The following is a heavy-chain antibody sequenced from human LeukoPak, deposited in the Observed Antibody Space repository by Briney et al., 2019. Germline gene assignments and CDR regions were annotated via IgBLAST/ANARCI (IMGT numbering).Heavy chain of an antibody. CDR1: GGSISSSSYY. Sequence: SETLSLTCAVSGGSISSSSYYWGWIRQPPGKGLEWIGYIYYSGSTYYNPSLKSRVTISVDTSKNQFSLKLSSVTAADTAVYYCAVAVAGMEGTFDYWGQGTLVTVSS. D-gene: IGHD6-19*01. CDR2: IYYSGST. CDR3: AVAVAGMEGTFDY. V-gene: IGHV4-31*11. J-gene: IGHJ4*02.